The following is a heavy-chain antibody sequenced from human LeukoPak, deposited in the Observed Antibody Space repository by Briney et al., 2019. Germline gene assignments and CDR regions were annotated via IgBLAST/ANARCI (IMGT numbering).Heavy chain of an antibody. D-gene: IGHD2/OR15-2a*01. CDR1: GGSFRDYY. J-gene: IGHJ5*02. Sequence: SKTLSLTCAVYGGSFRDYYWSWIRQPPGKGLEWIGEINHDGSTNYNPSRKSRVTMSIDASKSQFFLTLTPVTAADTAVYYCAREGAYSNFVNWFDTWGQGTLVTVSS. CDR2: INHDGST. CDR3: AREGAYSNFVNWFDT. V-gene: IGHV4-34*01.